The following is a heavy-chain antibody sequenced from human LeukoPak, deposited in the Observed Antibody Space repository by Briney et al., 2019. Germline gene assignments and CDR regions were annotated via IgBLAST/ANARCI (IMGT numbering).Heavy chain of an antibody. J-gene: IGHJ3*02. CDR3: ARHYPRMVRGKTQRKNDAFDI. V-gene: IGHV4-30-4*01. CDR1: GGSITSGTYY. D-gene: IGHD3-10*01. Sequence: SQTLSLTCTVSGGSITSGTYYWSWIRQRPGKGLEWIGYTHYSGSTYNNPSLKSRVTISVDTSKNQFSLKLSSVTAADTAVYYCARHYPRMVRGKTQRKNDAFDIWGQGTMVTVSS. CDR2: THYSGST.